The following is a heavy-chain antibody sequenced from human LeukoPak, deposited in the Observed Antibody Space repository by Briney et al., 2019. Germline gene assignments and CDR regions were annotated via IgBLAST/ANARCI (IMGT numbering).Heavy chain of an antibody. Sequence: GSLTLSCAASGFTLSSYAMSWVGQAPGKGPEWVSAISGSGAGTYYADSVKGRFTISRDNSKNTLYLQMNSLRADDTAVYYCAKEWDYWGPGNLGSVSS. V-gene: IGHV3-23*01. CDR2: ISGSGAGT. CDR3: AKEWDY. J-gene: IGHJ4*02. CDR1: GFTLSSYA.